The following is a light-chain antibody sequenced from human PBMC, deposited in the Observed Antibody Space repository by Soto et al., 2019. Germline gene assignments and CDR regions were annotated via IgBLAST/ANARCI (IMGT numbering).Light chain of an antibody. CDR2: GAS. Sequence: EIVLTQSPGTLSLSPGERATLSCRASQRVSSSFLAWYQQRPGQAPRLLIFGASYRATGIPDRFSGSGSGTDFTLTISRLESEDFAVYYCQHYGDSPPEYTFGPGTNVDSK. CDR3: QHYGDSPPEYT. V-gene: IGKV3-20*01. CDR1: QRVSSSF. J-gene: IGKJ3*01.